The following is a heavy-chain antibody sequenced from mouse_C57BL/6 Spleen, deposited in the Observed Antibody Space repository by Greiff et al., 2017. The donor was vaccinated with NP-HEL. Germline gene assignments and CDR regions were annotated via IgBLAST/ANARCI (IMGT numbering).Heavy chain of an antibody. D-gene: IGHD1-1*01. Sequence: EVTLVESEGGLVQPGSSMKLSCTASGFTFSDYYMAWVRQVPEKGLEWVAHVNYDGSSTYYLASLQSRFLLSRDNAKNILYLHMSSLKSEDTATYYCAREDYGSSDGFAYWGQGTLVTVAA. CDR2: VNYDGSST. CDR1: GFTFSDYY. CDR3: AREDYGSSDGFAY. V-gene: IGHV5-16*01. J-gene: IGHJ3*01.